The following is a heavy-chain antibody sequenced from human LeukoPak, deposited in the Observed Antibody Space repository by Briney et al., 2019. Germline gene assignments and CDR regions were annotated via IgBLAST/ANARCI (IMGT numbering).Heavy chain of an antibody. CDR1: GGTFSSFA. V-gene: IGHV1-69*06. J-gene: IGHJ2*01. CDR3: ASSSHQGVDFPWYFDL. D-gene: IGHD3-3*01. Sequence: ASVKVSCKASGGTFSSFAISWVRQAPGQGLEWMGGIIPIFGTANYAQKFQGRVTITADKSTSTAYMELSSLRSEDTAVYYCASSSHQGVDFPWYFDLWGRGTLVTVSS. CDR2: IIPIFGTA.